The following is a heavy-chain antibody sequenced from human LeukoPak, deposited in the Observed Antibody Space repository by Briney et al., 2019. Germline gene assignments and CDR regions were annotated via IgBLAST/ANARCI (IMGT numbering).Heavy chain of an antibody. J-gene: IGHJ4*02. CDR2: VSGSGDNT. Sequence: GGSLRLSCAASGFTFINYAMIWVRQAPGKGLEWVSSVSGSGDNTYYAASVKGRFTVSRDNSKNTLYRQMNSLRAEDTAVYYCATEKWELREDVYFDYWGQGTLVTVSS. V-gene: IGHV3-23*01. CDR3: ATEKWELREDVYFDY. CDR1: GFTFINYA. D-gene: IGHD1-26*01.